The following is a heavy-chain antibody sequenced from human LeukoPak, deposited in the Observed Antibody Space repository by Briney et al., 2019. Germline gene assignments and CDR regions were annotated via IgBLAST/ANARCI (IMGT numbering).Heavy chain of an antibody. Sequence: GGSLRLSCAASGFTFSSYAMSWVRQAPGKGLEWVSAISGSGGSTYYADSVKGRFTISRDNSKNTPYLQMNSLRTEDTAVYYCARGGSYFDISGYYFYWGQGTLVTVSS. CDR3: ARGGSYFDISGYYFY. CDR2: ISGSGGST. J-gene: IGHJ4*02. CDR1: GFTFSSYA. V-gene: IGHV3-23*01. D-gene: IGHD3-22*01.